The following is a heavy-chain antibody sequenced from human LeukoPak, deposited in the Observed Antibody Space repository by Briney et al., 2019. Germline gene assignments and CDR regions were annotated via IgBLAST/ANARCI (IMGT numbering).Heavy chain of an antibody. V-gene: IGHV3-30*02. J-gene: IGHJ4*02. CDR2: IRYDGSNK. CDR3: AKGMYSSSWYFDY. CDR1: GFTFSSYG. D-gene: IGHD6-13*01. Sequence: GGSLRLSYAASGFTFSSYGMHWVRQAPGKGLEGVAFIRYDGSNKYYADSVKGRFTISRDNSKNTLYLQMNSLRAEDTAVYYCAKGMYSSSWYFDYWGQGTLVTVSS.